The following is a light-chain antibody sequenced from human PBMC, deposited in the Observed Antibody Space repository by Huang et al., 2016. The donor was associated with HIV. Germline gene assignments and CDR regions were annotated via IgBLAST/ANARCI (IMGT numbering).Light chain of an antibody. J-gene: IGKJ4*01. CDR2: DAS. V-gene: IGKV3-11*01. Sequence: EIVLTQSPATLSLSPGERATLSCRASQNVHSFLVWYQHKPGQAPRPLMYDASNRATGIPARFRGSGSGTDFTLTITNLQSEDSAVYYCHQRSAWPLTFGGGTKVEI. CDR3: HQRSAWPLT. CDR1: QNVHSF.